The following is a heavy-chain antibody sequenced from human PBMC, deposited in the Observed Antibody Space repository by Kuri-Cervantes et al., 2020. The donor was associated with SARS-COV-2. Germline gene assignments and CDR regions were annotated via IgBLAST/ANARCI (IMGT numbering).Heavy chain of an antibody. Sequence: GESLKISCTASGFTFGDYAMSWVRQAPGKGLEWVGFIRSKAYGGTTEYAASVKGGFTISRDDSKSIAYLQMNSLKTEYTAVYYCTRDDFWSGYSNYWGKGTLVTVSS. D-gene: IGHD3-3*01. V-gene: IGHV3-49*04. J-gene: IGHJ4*02. CDR3: TRDDFWSGYSNY. CDR2: IRSKAYGGTT. CDR1: GFTFGDYA.